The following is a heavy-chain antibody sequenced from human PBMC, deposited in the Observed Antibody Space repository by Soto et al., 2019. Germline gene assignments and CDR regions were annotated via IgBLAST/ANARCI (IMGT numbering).Heavy chain of an antibody. J-gene: IGHJ4*02. CDR3: ARVGRYYDSGVWGGYFEY. CDR1: GGSISSGGYY. V-gene: IGHV4-31*03. Sequence: QVQLQESGPGLVKPSQTLSLTCTVSGGSISSGGYYWSWIRQDPGKGLEWIGYLYYSGVTYYNPSLKSRVTISVDTSKNQFSLKLNCVTAADTAVYYCARVGRYYDSGVWGGYFEYWGQGTLVTVTS. CDR2: LYYSGVT. D-gene: IGHD3-22*01.